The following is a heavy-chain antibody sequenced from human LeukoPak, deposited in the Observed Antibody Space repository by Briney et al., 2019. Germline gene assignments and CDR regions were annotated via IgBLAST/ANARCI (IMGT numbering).Heavy chain of an antibody. J-gene: IGHJ6*03. Sequence: ASVKVSCKASGYTFTSYYMHWVRQAPGQGLEWMGIINPSGGSTSYAQKFQGRVTITRDTSASTAYMELSSLRSEDMAVYYCARDKRDDYYYYYMDVWGKGTTVTVSS. CDR1: GYTFTSYY. V-gene: IGHV1-46*01. CDR2: INPSGGST. CDR3: ARDKRDDYYYYYMDV.